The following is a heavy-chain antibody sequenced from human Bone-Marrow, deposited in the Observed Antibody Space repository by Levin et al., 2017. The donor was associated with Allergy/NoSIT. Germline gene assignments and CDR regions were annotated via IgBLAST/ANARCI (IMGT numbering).Heavy chain of an antibody. CDR2: IKCKTDGGTT. CDR1: GITFRNAW. V-gene: IGHV3-15*01. Sequence: PGGSLRLSCAASGITFRNAWMSWVRQTPGKGLEWVGRIKCKTDGGTTDYAAPVKGRFTISRDDSKNTLYLQMNSLKTEDTAVYYCTTLGYSGYDSILFFDSWAQGTLVTVSS. J-gene: IGHJ4*02. CDR3: TTLGYSGYDSILFFDS. D-gene: IGHD5-12*01.